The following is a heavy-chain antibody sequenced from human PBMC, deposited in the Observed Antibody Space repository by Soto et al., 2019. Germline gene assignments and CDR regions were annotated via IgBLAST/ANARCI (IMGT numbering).Heavy chain of an antibody. CDR3: AKGGSGSYSNAFDI. V-gene: IGHV4-39*01. Sequence: SETLSLTCTVSGGSISSSSYYWGWIRQPPGKGLEWIGSIYYSGSTYYNPSLKSRVTISVDTSKNQFSLKLSSVTAADTAVYYCAKGGSGSYSNAFDIWGQGAMVTVSS. CDR1: GGSISSSSYY. J-gene: IGHJ3*02. D-gene: IGHD3-10*01. CDR2: IYYSGST.